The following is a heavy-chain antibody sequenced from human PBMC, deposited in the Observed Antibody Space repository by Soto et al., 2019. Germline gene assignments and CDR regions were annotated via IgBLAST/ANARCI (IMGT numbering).Heavy chain of an antibody. D-gene: IGHD3-22*01. CDR3: ARGGYYYENSGQNAYDY. J-gene: IGHJ4*01. CDR2: IYYGGST. Sequence: SETLSLTCTVSGGSISSGGYYWSWIRQHPGKGLEWIGYIYYGGSTYYNPSLKSRATISGDTSKNQFSLKLSSVTAADTAVYYCARGGYYYENSGQNAYDYWGQGILVTSPQ. CDR1: GGSISSGGYY. V-gene: IGHV4-31*03.